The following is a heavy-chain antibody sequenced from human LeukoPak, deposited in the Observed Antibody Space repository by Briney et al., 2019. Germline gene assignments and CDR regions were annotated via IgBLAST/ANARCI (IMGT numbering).Heavy chain of an antibody. Sequence: GGSLRLSCAASGFTFSSYSMNWVRQAPGKGLEWVSSISSGSSYIYYADSVKGRFTISRDNAKNPLYLQMNSLRAEDTAVYYCARVSSSSWFVDYWGQGTLVTVSS. J-gene: IGHJ4*02. V-gene: IGHV3-21*01. CDR1: GFTFSSYS. D-gene: IGHD6-13*01. CDR3: ARVSSSSWFVDY. CDR2: ISSGSSYI.